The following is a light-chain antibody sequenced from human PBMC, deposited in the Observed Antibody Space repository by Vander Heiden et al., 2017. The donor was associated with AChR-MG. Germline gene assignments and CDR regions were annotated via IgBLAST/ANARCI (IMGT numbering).Light chain of an antibody. CDR3: QRANIFRPF. CDR1: QDISGW. Sequence: DIQMTQSPSSVSASLGDRVTITCRASQDISGWLAWYQQRPGKAPKLLMYAASSLESGVPSRFSGSGSETEYTLTISSLQPEDFATYYCQRANIFRPFFGPRTKVDIK. J-gene: IGKJ3*01. CDR2: AAS. V-gene: IGKV1-12*01.